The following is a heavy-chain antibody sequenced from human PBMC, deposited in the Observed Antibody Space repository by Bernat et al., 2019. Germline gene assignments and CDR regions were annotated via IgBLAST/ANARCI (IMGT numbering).Heavy chain of an antibody. CDR2: ISSSSSYT. D-gene: IGHD3-10*01. Sequence: QVQLVESGGGLVKPGGSLRLSCAASGFTFSDYYMSWIRQAPGKGLEWVSYISSSSSYTNYADSVKGRFTSSRDNAKNSLYLQMNSLRAEDTAVYYCARVGGSPHSYYYGMDVWGQGTTVTVSS. CDR1: GFTFSDYY. CDR3: ARVGGSPHSYYYGMDV. J-gene: IGHJ6*02. V-gene: IGHV3-11*05.